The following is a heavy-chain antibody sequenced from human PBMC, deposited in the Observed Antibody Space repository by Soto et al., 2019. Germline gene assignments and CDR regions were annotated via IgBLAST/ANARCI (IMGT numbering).Heavy chain of an antibody. V-gene: IGHV4-39*01. Sequence: SETLSLTGTVSGGSISSSSYYWGWIRQPPGKGLEWIGSIYYSGSTYYNPSLKSRVTISVDTSKNQFSLKLSSVTAADTAVYYCARRLYGDYGLYFDYWGQGTLVTVSS. CDR1: GGSISSSSYY. CDR2: IYYSGST. J-gene: IGHJ4*02. D-gene: IGHD4-17*01. CDR3: ARRLYGDYGLYFDY.